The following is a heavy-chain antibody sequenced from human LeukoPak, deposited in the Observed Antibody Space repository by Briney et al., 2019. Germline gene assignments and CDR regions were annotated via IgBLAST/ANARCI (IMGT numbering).Heavy chain of an antibody. CDR2: INPNSGGT. V-gene: IGHV1-2*02. CDR3: ARGRGYYDSSGSYGY. D-gene: IGHD3-22*01. Sequence: ASVKVSCKASGYTFTGYYMHWVRQAPGQGLEWMGWINPNSGGTNYAQKFQGRVTMTRDTSISTAYMELSRLRSDDTAVYYCARGRGYYDSSGSYGYWGQGTLVTVSS. J-gene: IGHJ4*02. CDR1: GYTFTGYY.